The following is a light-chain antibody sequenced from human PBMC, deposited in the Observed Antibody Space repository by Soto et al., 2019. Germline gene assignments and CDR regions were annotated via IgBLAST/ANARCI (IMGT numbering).Light chain of an antibody. Sequence: EVVLTQSPATLSVSPGERATLSCRASQSVSSNLAWYQHKPGQAPRLLIYGTSSRATGIPDRFSGSGSGTDFTLTISRLEPEDFAVYYCQQYGSYITFGQGTRLEIK. CDR3: QQYGSYIT. V-gene: IGKV3-20*01. J-gene: IGKJ5*01. CDR2: GTS. CDR1: QSVSSN.